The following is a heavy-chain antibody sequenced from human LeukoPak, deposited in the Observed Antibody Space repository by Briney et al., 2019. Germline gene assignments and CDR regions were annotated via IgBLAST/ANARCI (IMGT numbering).Heavy chain of an antibody. CDR3: AKALRVASRWYYFDY. Sequence: GGSLRLSCAASGFTFSSYAMSWVRQAPGKGLEWVAVISYDGSNKYYADSVKGRFTISRDNSKNTLYLQMNSLRAEDTAVYYCAKALRVASRWYYFDYWGQGTLVTVSS. CDR1: GFTFSSYA. CDR2: ISYDGSNK. D-gene: IGHD2-15*01. J-gene: IGHJ4*02. V-gene: IGHV3-30*18.